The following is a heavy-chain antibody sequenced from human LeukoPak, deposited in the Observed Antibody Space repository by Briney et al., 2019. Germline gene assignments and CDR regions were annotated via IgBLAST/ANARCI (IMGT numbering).Heavy chain of an antibody. Sequence: PGGSLRLSCAASGFTFSSYWMSWVRQAPGKGLEWVANIKQDGSEKYYVDSVKGRFTISRDNAKNSLYLQMNSLRAEDTAVYYCARGGNRDYGGTDAFDIWGQGTMVTVSS. D-gene: IGHD4-23*01. J-gene: IGHJ3*02. V-gene: IGHV3-7*01. CDR1: GFTFSSYW. CDR2: IKQDGSEK. CDR3: ARGGNRDYGGTDAFDI.